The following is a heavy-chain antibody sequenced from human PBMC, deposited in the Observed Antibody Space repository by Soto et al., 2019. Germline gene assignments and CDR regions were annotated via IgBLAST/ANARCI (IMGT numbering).Heavy chain of an antibody. CDR2: IISIFGTA. V-gene: IGHV1-69*13. J-gene: IGHJ4*02. CDR1: GGTFSSYA. Sequence: SVKVSCKSSGGTFSSYAISCVRQAPGQGLEWMGGIISIFGTANYAQKFQGRVTITADESTSTAYMELSSLRSEDTAVYYCARDGISGYDRPYWGQGTLVTVSS. CDR3: ARDGISGYDRPY. D-gene: IGHD5-12*01.